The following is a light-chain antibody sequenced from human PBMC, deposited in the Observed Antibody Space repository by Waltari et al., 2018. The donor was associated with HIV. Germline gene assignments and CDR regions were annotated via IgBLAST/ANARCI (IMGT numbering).Light chain of an antibody. J-gene: IGLJ2*01. CDR2: EDS. CDR1: KLGDKY. CDR3: QAWDSSVV. Sequence: SYELTQSPSVSVSPGQTASIPCSGDKLGDKYACWYQQKPGQSPVLVIYEDSKRPSGIPERFSGSNSGNTATLTISGTQAMDEADYYCQAWDSSVVFGGGTKLTVL. V-gene: IGLV3-1*01.